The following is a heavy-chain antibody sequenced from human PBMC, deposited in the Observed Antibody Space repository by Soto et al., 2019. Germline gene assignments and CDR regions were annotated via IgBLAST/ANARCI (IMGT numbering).Heavy chain of an antibody. V-gene: IGHV1-69*12. J-gene: IGHJ6*02. Sequence: QVQLVQSGAEMKKPGSSVKVSCKASGGTFSSYAISWVRQAPGQGREWMGGIIPIFGTANYAQKFQGRVTITADESTRTAYMERSSLRSEDTAVYYCARNPDTNYYCGMDVWGQGTTVTVSS. CDR2: IIPIFGTA. CDR3: ARNPDTNYYCGMDV. CDR1: GGTFSSYA.